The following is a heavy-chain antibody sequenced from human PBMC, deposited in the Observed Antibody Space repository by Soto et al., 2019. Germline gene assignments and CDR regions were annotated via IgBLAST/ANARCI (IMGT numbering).Heavy chain of an antibody. CDR1: GYTFTSYA. V-gene: IGHV1-3*05. Sequence: QVQLVQSGAEEKKPGASVKVSCTASGYTFTSYAMHWGRQAPGQRLEGMGWINAGNGNTKYSQKFQGRVTSTRDTCAGTADMELRRLRSEDTAVYYCARDVAAADSWGQGTLVTVPS. J-gene: IGHJ4*02. D-gene: IGHD6-13*01. CDR2: INAGNGNT. CDR3: ARDVAAADS.